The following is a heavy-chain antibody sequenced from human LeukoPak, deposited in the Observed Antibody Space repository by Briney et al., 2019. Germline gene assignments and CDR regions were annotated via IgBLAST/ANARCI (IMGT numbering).Heavy chain of an antibody. V-gene: IGHV1-24*01. CDR3: ATAPIVGARGPSYYYYYYMDV. CDR2: FDPEDGET. Sequence: ASAKVSCKVSGYTLTELSMHWVRQAPGKGLEWMGGFDPEDGETIYAQKFQGRVTMTEDTSTDTAYMELSSLRSEDTAVYYCATAPIVGARGPSYYYYYYMDVWGKGTTVTVSS. D-gene: IGHD1-26*01. J-gene: IGHJ6*03. CDR1: GYTLTELS.